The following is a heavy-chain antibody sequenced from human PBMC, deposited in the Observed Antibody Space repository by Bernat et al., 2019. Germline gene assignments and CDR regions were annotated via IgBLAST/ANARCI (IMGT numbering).Heavy chain of an antibody. CDR2: INSDGSST. CDR1: GFTFSSYW. D-gene: IGHD1-1*01. V-gene: IGHV3-74*01. Sequence: EVQLVESGGGLVQPGGSLRLSCAASGFTFSSYWMHWVRQAPGKGLVWVSRINSDGSSTSYADSVKGRFTVSRDNAKNTLYLQMSSLRAEDTAVYYCVRGGGWGNDAGFDPWGQGTLVTVSS. J-gene: IGHJ5*02. CDR3: VRGGGWGNDAGFDP.